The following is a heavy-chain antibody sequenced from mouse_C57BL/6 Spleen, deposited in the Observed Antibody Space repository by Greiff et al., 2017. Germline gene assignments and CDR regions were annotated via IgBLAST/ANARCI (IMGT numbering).Heavy chain of an antibody. CDR1: GYTFTSYW. CDR2: IDPSDREN. CDR3: ATSGDYDPYYAMDF. D-gene: IGHD2-4*01. J-gene: IGHJ4*01. Sequence: QVQLQQPGAELVRPGSSVKLSCTASGYTFTSYWMHWVKQRPIQGLEWIGNIDPSDRENPYNQKFKDKATLTVDKSSNTPYMQLRSLTSEDSAVYYCATSGDYDPYYAMDFWGQGTSVTVSS. V-gene: IGHV1-52*01.